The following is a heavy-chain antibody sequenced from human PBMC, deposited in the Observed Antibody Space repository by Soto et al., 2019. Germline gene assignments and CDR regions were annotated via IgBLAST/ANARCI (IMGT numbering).Heavy chain of an antibody. CDR3: AREDTAMVLDY. V-gene: IGHV1-3*01. CDR2: INAGNGHT. Sequence: GASVKVSCKASGYAFRSYAIHWVRQAPGQRLEWMGWINAGNGHTKYSQKFQGRVIITRDTPASTAYMELSSLRSEDTAVYYCAREDTAMVLDYWGQGTLVTVPQ. CDR1: GYAFRSYA. D-gene: IGHD5-18*01. J-gene: IGHJ4*02.